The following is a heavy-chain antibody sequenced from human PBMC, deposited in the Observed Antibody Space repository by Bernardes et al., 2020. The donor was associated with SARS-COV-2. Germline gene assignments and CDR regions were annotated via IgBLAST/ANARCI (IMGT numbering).Heavy chain of an antibody. J-gene: IGHJ4*02. D-gene: IGHD2-15*01. CDR1: GGSMNSDY. V-gene: IGHV4-59*01. Sequence: SETLSLTCTVSGGSMNSDYWSWIRQPPGKGLEWIGYIYSSGSTKYSPSLENRVVISIDTSKNQFSLKVSSVTAADTAIYYCAKGGGPFEYWGQGALVTVSS. CDR2: IYSSGST. CDR3: AKGGGPFEY.